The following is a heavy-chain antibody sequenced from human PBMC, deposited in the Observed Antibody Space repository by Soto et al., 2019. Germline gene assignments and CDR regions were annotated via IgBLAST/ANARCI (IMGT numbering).Heavy chain of an antibody. CDR2: ISAYNGNT. Sequence: GASVKVSCKASGYTFTSYGISWVRQAPGQGLEWMGWISAYNGNTNYAQKFQGRVTMTRDTSASTAYMELSSLRSEDTAVYYCARDPSGDYYPYYGMDVWGQGTTVTVSS. V-gene: IGHV1-18*01. D-gene: IGHD4-17*01. J-gene: IGHJ6*02. CDR3: ARDPSGDYYPYYGMDV. CDR1: GYTFTSYG.